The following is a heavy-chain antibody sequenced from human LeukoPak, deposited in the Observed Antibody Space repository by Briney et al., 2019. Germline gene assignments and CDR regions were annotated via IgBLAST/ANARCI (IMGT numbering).Heavy chain of an antibody. D-gene: IGHD1-26*01. V-gene: IGHV3-23*01. CDR1: GFTFSSYA. J-gene: IGHJ4*02. CDR2: ISGSGGST. CDR3: AKDKVGATFFDY. Sequence: GGSLRLSCAASGFTFSSYAMSWVRQAPGKGLEWVSAISGSGGSTYYADSVKGRFSISRDNSKNTLYLQMNSLRAEDTAVYYCAKDKVGATFFDYWGQGTLVTVSS.